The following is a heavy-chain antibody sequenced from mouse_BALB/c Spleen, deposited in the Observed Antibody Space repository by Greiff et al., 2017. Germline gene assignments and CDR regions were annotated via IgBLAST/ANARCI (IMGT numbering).Heavy chain of an antibody. Sequence: EVMLVESGGGLEQPGGSRKLSCAASGFTFSDYGMAWVRQAPGKGPEWVAFISNLAYSIYYADTVTGRFTISRENAKNTLYLEMSSLRSEDTAMYYCARVDYYGYVAYWGQGTLVTVSA. D-gene: IGHD1-2*01. V-gene: IGHV5-15*02. J-gene: IGHJ3*01. CDR2: ISNLAYSI. CDR1: GFTFSDYG. CDR3: ARVDYYGYVAY.